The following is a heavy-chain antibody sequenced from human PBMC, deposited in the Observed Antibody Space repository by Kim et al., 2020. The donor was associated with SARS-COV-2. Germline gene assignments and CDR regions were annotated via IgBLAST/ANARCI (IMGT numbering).Heavy chain of an antibody. V-gene: IGHV3-73*01. Sequence: GGSLRLSCAASGFTFSGSAMHWVRQASGKGLEWVGRIRSKANSYATAYAASVKGRFTISRDDSKNTAYLQMNSLKTEDTAVYYCTRWGCGGSCYSDYYYYGMDVWGQGTTVTVSS. CDR3: TRWGCGGSCYSDYYYYGMDV. J-gene: IGHJ6*02. D-gene: IGHD2-15*01. CDR2: IRSKANSYAT. CDR1: GFTFSGSA.